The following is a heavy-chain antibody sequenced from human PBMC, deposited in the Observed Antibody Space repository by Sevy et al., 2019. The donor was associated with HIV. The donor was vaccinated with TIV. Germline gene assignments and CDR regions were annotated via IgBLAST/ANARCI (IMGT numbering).Heavy chain of an antibody. D-gene: IGHD6-19*01. J-gene: IGHJ1*01. Sequence: GGSLRLSCAVYGFSFDDYAMHWVRQVPGKGLEWVAGISWNSAFIGYADSVKGRYTISRDNAKNSLYLQINSVIPEDTALYYCVKDGGSGSGPSAEYFHHWGQGTLVTVSS. CDR1: GFSFDDYA. V-gene: IGHV3-9*01. CDR2: ISWNSAFI. CDR3: VKDGGSGSGPSAEYFHH.